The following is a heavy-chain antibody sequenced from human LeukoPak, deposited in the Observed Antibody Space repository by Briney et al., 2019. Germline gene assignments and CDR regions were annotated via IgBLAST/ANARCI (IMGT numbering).Heavy chain of an antibody. J-gene: IGHJ6*02. CDR1: GYTFTSYG. CDR2: ISAYNGNT. V-gene: IGHV1-18*01. Sequence: ASVKVSCKAFGYTFTSYGISWVRQAPGQGLEWMGWISAYNGNTNYAQKLQGRVTMTTDTSTSTAYMELRSLRSDDTAVYYCARRVIVVVPAATYYCGMDVWGQGTTVTVSS. D-gene: IGHD2-2*01. CDR3: ARRVIVVVPAATYYCGMDV.